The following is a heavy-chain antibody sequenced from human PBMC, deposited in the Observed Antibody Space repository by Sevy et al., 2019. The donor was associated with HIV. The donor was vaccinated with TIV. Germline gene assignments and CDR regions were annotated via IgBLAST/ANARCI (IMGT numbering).Heavy chain of an antibody. D-gene: IGHD3-22*01. CDR1: GYTFTSYD. J-gene: IGHJ6*02. CDR2: MNSNSGNT. CDR3: ARYYYDSSGYYDYNGMDA. Sequence: ASVKVSCKASGYTFTSYDINWVRQATGQGLEWMGWMNSNSGNTGYAQKFQGRVTMTRNTSISTAYMELSSLRSEDTAVYYCARYYYDSSGYYDYNGMDAWGQGTTVTVSS. V-gene: IGHV1-8*01.